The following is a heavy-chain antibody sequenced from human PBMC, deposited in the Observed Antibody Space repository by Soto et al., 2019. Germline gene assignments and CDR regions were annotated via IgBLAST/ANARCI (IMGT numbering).Heavy chain of an antibody. CDR2: ISAYNGNT. CDR1: GYTFTSYG. Sequence: QVQLVQSGAEVKKPGASVKVSCKASGYTFTSYGISWVRQAPGQGLEWMGWISAYNGNTKYVQKFQGRVTMTTDTATSTGYMALRSLRSDDTAVYYCARDAAAGLNDYWGQGTLVTVSS. D-gene: IGHD6-13*01. CDR3: ARDAAAGLNDY. J-gene: IGHJ4*02. V-gene: IGHV1-18*01.